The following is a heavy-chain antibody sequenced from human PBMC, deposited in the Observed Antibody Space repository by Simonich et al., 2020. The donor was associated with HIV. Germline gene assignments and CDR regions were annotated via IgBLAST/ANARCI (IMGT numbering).Heavy chain of an antibody. Sequence: EVQLLESGGGLVQPGGSLRLSCAASGFTFSSYAMSWVRQAPGKGLEGVSAISVSGGSTYYADSVKGRFTISRDNSKNTLYLQINSLRAEDTAVYYCAKNLMVYAPFDYWGQGTLVTVSS. CDR3: AKNLMVYAPFDY. D-gene: IGHD2-8*01. CDR1: GFTFSSYA. J-gene: IGHJ4*02. V-gene: IGHV3-23*01. CDR2: ISVSGGST.